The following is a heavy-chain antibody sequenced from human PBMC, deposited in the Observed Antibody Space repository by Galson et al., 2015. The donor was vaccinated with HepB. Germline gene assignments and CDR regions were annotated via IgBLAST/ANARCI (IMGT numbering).Heavy chain of an antibody. CDR2: IDWDDDK. CDR1: GFSLSTSGMC. J-gene: IGHJ6*02. V-gene: IGHV2-70*01. D-gene: IGHD6-6*01. Sequence: PALVKPTQTLTLTCTFSGFSLSTSGMCVSWIRQPPGKALEWLALIDWDDDKYYSTSLKTRLTISKDTSKNQVVLTMTNMDPVDTATYYCARIPYSSSSAYYYYGMDVWGQGTTVTVSS. CDR3: ARIPYSSSSAYYYYGMDV.